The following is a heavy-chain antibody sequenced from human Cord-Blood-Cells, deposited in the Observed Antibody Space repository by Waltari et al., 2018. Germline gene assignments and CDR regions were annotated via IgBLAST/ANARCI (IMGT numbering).Heavy chain of an antibody. CDR1: GYSISSGYC. Sequence: VQLQESGPGLVKPSETLSLTCTVSGYSISSGYCWGWIRQPPGKGLEWIGSIYHSGSTYYNPSLKSRVTISVDTSKNQFSLKLSSVTAADTAVYYCASKGPSGSYYGAFDYWGQGTLVTVSS. CDR3: ASKGPSGSYYGAFDY. CDR2: IYHSGST. J-gene: IGHJ4*02. V-gene: IGHV4-38-2*02. D-gene: IGHD1-26*01.